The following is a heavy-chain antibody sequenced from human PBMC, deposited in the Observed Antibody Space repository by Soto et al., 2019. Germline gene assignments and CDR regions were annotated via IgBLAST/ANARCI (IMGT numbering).Heavy chain of an antibody. Sequence: EVQLVESGGGLVQPGGSLRLSCAASGFTFSSYWMSWVRQAPGKGLEWVANIKEDGSEKYYVDSVKGRFTISRDNAKNSLYLQMNSLRAEDTAVYYCARGKPLSSIIGVPGAAHLGYWGQGTLVTVSS. J-gene: IGHJ4*02. CDR2: IKEDGSEK. D-gene: IGHD2-2*01. V-gene: IGHV3-7*04. CDR3: ARGKPLSSIIGVPGAAHLGY. CDR1: GFTFSSYW.